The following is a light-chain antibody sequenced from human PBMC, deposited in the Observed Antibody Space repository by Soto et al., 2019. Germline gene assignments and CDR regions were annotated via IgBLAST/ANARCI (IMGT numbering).Light chain of an antibody. CDR2: HAS. V-gene: IGKV3-15*01. Sequence: EIVMTQSPATLSVSPGERATLSCRASESVSSNLAWYQQRPGQPPRLLIHHASTRATGTPARFSGSGSGTEFPLTISSLQSEDSAVYYCAQYNNWRTFGQGTKVEIK. CDR3: AQYNNWRT. J-gene: IGKJ1*01. CDR1: ESVSSN.